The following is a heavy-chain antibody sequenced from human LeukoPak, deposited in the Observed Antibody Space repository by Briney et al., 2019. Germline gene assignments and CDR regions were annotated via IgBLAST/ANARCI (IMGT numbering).Heavy chain of an antibody. CDR2: VFYSGST. CDR3: ARVVVVSAGAYYFDY. CDR1: GGSISNHY. J-gene: IGHJ4*02. Sequence: PSETLSLTCTVSGGSISNHYWSWIRQPPGKRLEWSGYVFYSGSTNYNPALKSRVTISVYTSKNQFSLRLSSVTAADPAVYYCARVVVVSAGAYYFDYWGQGTLVTVSS. D-gene: IGHD2-15*01. V-gene: IGHV4-59*11.